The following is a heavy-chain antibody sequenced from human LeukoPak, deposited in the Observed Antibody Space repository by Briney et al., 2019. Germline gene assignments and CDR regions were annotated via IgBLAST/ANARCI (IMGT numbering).Heavy chain of an antibody. CDR2: IYTSGST. Sequence: PSETLSLTCTVSGGSTSSYYWSWIRQPAGKGLEWIGRIYTSGSTNYNPSLKSRVTMSVDTSKNQFSLKLSSVTAADTAVYYCARDSDCSSTSCYGMDVWGQGTTVTVSS. D-gene: IGHD2-2*01. V-gene: IGHV4-4*07. J-gene: IGHJ6*02. CDR1: GGSTSSYY. CDR3: ARDSDCSSTSCYGMDV.